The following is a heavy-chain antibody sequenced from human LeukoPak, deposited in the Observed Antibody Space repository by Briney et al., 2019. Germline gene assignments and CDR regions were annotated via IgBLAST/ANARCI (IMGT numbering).Heavy chain of an antibody. CDR3: ARDLGSTSDY. CDR1: GFTFGDYA. Sequence: PGGSLRLSCTASGFTFGDYAMTWVRQAPGKGLEWVSVFYSDGSTYYADSVKGRFTISRDNSKNTLYLQMNSLRAEDTAVYSCARDLGSTSDYWGQGTLVTVSS. CDR2: FYSDGST. D-gene: IGHD6-13*01. V-gene: IGHV3-66*01. J-gene: IGHJ4*02.